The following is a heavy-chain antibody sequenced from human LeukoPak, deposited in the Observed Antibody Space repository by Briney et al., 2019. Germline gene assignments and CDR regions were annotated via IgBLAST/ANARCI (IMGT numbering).Heavy chain of an antibody. CDR2: IYTSGST. V-gene: IGHV4-4*09. J-gene: IGHJ4*02. CDR3: ARLTLGGGLDY. CDR1: GGSISSHY. D-gene: IGHD1-26*01. Sequence: PSETLSLTCTVSGGSISSHYWSWIRQPPGKGLEWIGYIYTSGSTNYNPSLKSRVTISVDTSKNQFSLKLSSVTAADTAVYYCARLTLGGGLDYWGQGTLVTVSS.